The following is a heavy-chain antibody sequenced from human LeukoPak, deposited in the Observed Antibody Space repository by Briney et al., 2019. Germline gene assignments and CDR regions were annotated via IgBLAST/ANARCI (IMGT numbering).Heavy chain of an antibody. D-gene: IGHD5-24*01. CDR1: GFTFDDYA. CDR3: AKQEMATGHYYYYYMDV. J-gene: IGHJ6*03. CDR2: ISGDGGST. Sequence: GSLRLSCAASGFTFDDYAMHWVRQAPGKGLEWVSLISGDGGSTYYADSVKGRFTISRDNSKNSLYLQMNSLRTEDTALYYCAKQEMATGHYYYYYMDVWGKGTTVTVSS. V-gene: IGHV3-43*02.